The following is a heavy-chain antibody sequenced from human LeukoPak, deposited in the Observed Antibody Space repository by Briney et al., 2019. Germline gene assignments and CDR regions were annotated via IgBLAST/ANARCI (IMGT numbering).Heavy chain of an antibody. CDR1: GFTFSSYA. CDR2: ISYDGSNK. Sequence: GGSLRLSCAASGFTFSSYAMHWVRQAPGKGLEWVAVISYDGSNKYYADSVKGRFTISRDNSKNTLCLQMNSLRAEDTAVYYCARDRGTASDYWGQGTLVTVSS. D-gene: IGHD5-18*01. J-gene: IGHJ4*02. CDR3: ARDRGTASDY. V-gene: IGHV3-30-3*01.